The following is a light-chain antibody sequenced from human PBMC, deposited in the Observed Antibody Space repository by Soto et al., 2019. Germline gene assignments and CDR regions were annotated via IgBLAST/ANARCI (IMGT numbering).Light chain of an antibody. CDR1: SSDVGGYDY. CDR2: EVS. CDR3: SSYSISTAYL. J-gene: IGLJ1*01. V-gene: IGLV2-14*01. Sequence: QSALAQPASVSGSPGQSITISCTGTSSDVGGYDYVSWYQLHPGKAPKLMVFEVSNRPSGVSYRFSGPKSGNTASLTISGLQAEDEADYFCSSYSISTAYLFGPGTKGSV.